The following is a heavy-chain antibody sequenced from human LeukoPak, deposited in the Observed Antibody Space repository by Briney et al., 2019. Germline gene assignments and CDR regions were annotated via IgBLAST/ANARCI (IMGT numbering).Heavy chain of an antibody. CDR2: IYYSGST. V-gene: IGHV4-59*01. CDR1: GGPISSYY. CDR3: AGLIAATFDY. J-gene: IGHJ4*02. Sequence: SETLSLTCTVSGGPISSYYWSWIRQPPGKGLEWIGYIYYSGSTNYNPSLKSRVTISVDTSKNQFSLKLSSVTAADTAVYYCAGLIAATFDYWGQGTLVTVSS. D-gene: IGHD6-13*01.